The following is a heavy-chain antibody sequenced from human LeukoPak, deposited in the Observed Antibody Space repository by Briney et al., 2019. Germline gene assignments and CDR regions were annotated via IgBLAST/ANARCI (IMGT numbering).Heavy chain of an antibody. D-gene: IGHD3-9*01. V-gene: IGHV3-23*01. CDR3: ASYDILTGYSRHPLKR. CDR1: AFTFPTYG. J-gene: IGHJ4*02. CDR2: ITESGDNT. Sequence: GGSLRLSCAASAFTFPTYGMIWVRQAPGKGLEWVSSITESGDNTYYADSVKGRFTISRDNSKNTVYLQMNSLRAEDTAVYYCASYDILTGYSRHPLKRWGQGTLVTVSS.